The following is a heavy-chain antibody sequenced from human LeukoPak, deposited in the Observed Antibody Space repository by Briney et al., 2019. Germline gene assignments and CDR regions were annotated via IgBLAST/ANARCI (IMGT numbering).Heavy chain of an antibody. D-gene: IGHD3-10*01. CDR2: TKSDGSYT. CDR3: ARIVRYGSAPLYSFALDV. V-gene: IGHV3-74*01. CDR1: GFNFNSHW. Sequence: GGSLRLSCAASGFNFNSHWMHWVRQAPGKGLIWLSRTKSDGSYTIYADSEKGRFTFSRENAKNTVYLQMNSLRVEDTAIYSCARIVRYGSAPLYSFALDVWGQGTTVIVSS. J-gene: IGHJ6*02.